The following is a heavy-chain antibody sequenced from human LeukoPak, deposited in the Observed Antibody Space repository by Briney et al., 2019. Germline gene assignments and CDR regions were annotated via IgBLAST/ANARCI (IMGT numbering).Heavy chain of an antibody. CDR1: GYTFTSYG. CDR3: ARTRVVAYCGGDCYSYSFDY. Sequence: ASVKVSCKASGYTFTSYGISWVRQAPGQGLEWMGGIIPIFGTANYAQKFQGRVTITADESTSTAYMELSSLRSEDTAVYYCARTRVVAYCGGDCYSYSFDYWGQGTLVTVSS. V-gene: IGHV1-69*13. J-gene: IGHJ4*02. CDR2: IIPIFGTA. D-gene: IGHD2-21*02.